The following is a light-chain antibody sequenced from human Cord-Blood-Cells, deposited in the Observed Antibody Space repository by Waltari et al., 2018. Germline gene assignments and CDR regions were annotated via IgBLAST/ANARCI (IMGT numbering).Light chain of an antibody. J-gene: IGKJ4*01. CDR3: KQYNNWPLT. Sequence: IVMTQSPSTLSVSPVERATLPCRASQSVSSNLAWYQQKPGQAPRLLIYGASTRATGIPARFSGSGSGTEFTLTISSLQSEDFEVYYCKQYNNWPLTFGGGTKVEIK. CDR2: GAS. CDR1: QSVSSN. V-gene: IGKV3-15*01.